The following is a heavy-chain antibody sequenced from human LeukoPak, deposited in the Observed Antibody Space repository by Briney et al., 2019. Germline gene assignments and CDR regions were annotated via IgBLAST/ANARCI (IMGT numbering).Heavy chain of an antibody. J-gene: IGHJ6*03. D-gene: IGHD2-2*01. Sequence: GGSLRLSCAASGFTFSSHWMSCVRQAPGKGLEWVANIKQDGSEKYYVDSVKGRFTIYRDNAKNSLYLQMNSLRAEDTAVYYCAREGYQQPHYYYYYMDVWGKGTTVTVSS. CDR1: GFTFSSHW. CDR2: IKQDGSEK. V-gene: IGHV3-7*01. CDR3: AREGYQQPHYYYYYMDV.